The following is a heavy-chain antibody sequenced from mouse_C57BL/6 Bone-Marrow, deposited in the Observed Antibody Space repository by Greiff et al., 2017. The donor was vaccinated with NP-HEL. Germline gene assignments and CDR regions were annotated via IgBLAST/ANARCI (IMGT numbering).Heavy chain of an antibody. CDR1: GYTFTDYE. J-gene: IGHJ2*01. Sequence: VKLMESGAELVRPGASVTLSCKASGYTFTDYEMHWVKQTPVHGLEWIGAIDPETGGTAYNQKFKGKAILTADKSSSTAYMELRSLTSEDSAVYYCTMNGYGYWGQGTTLTVSS. CDR2: IDPETGGT. V-gene: IGHV1-15*01. D-gene: IGHD2-2*01. CDR3: TMNGYGY.